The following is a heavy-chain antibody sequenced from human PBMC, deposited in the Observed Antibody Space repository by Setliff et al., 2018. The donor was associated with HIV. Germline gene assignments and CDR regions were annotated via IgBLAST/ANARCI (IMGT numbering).Heavy chain of an antibody. Sequence: SETLSLTCAVSGGSISSYYWSWIRQPAGKGLEWIGDIYTSGSTNYNPSLKSRVTMSVDTSKNQFSLKLSSVTAADTAVYYCARDVPWGDYYYYMDVWGKGTTVTVSS. V-gene: IGHV4-4*07. D-gene: IGHD3-16*01. CDR3: ARDVPWGDYYYYMDV. CDR2: IYTSGST. CDR1: GGSISSYY. J-gene: IGHJ6*03.